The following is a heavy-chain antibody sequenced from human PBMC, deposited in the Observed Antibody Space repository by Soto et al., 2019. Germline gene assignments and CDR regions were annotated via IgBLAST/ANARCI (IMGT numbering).Heavy chain of an antibody. D-gene: IGHD3-9*01. CDR2: INAYNGNT. J-gene: IGHJ4*02. Sequence: APVKATCKASGYTFTSYRISWVRQAPGQGLEWMGWINAYNGNTKYAQKLQGRVTMTTDTSTSTAYMELRSLRSDDTAVYYCARDLSIFLFDYWGQGTLVTVSS. CDR1: GYTFTSYR. V-gene: IGHV1-18*01. CDR3: ARDLSIFLFDY.